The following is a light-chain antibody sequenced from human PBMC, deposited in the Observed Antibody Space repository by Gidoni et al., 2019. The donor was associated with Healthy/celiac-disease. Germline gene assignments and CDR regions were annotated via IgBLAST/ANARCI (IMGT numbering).Light chain of an antibody. CDR2: GAS. CDR1: QRVSSSY. CDR3: QQYGSSPQWT. V-gene: IGKV3-20*01. Sequence: EIVLTQSPGTLSLSQGERATLSCRASQRVSSSYLAWYQQKPGQAPRLLIYGASSRATGIPDRFSGSGSGTDFTLTISRLEPEDFAVYYCQQYGSSPQWTFGQGTKVEIK. J-gene: IGKJ1*01.